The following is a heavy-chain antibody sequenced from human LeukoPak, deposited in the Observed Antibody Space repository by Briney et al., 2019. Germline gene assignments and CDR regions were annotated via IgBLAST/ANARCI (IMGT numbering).Heavy chain of an antibody. CDR1: GFTFSYFS. D-gene: IGHD4-17*01. Sequence: PGGSLRLSCAASGFTFSYFSMHWVRQAPGKGLEWVSVIFSDGSTCYADSVKGRFSISRDNTKNTLYLQMNTLRAEDTDVYYCATDNGGYSHYTFYIWGQGTMVTVSS. V-gene: IGHV3-53*01. J-gene: IGHJ3*02. CDR2: IFSDGST. CDR3: ATDNGGYSHYTFYI.